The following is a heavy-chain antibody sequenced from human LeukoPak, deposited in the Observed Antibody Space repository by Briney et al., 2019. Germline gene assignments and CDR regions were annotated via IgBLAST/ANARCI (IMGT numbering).Heavy chain of an antibody. Sequence: ASVKVSCKASGYTFTGYYMHWVRQAPGQGLEWMGRINPNSGGTNYAQKFQGRVTMTRDTSISTAYMELSRLRSDDTAVYYCATSSLWFGELSIYYYYGMDVWGQGTTVTVSS. CDR2: INPNSGGT. V-gene: IGHV1-2*06. CDR1: GYTFTGYY. J-gene: IGHJ6*02. D-gene: IGHD3-10*01. CDR3: ATSSLWFGELSIYYYYGMDV.